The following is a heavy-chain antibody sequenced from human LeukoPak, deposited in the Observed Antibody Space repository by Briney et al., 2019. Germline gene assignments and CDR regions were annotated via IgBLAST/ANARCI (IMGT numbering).Heavy chain of an antibody. J-gene: IGHJ2*01. D-gene: IGHD3-22*01. V-gene: IGHV3-13*01. CDR3: ARVPPERYDSSGYTDWYFDL. Sequence: GGSLGLSCAASGFTFSSYDMHWVRQATGKGLEWVSAIGTAGDTYYPGSVKGRFTISRENAKNSLYLQMNSLRAGDTAVYYCARVPPERYDSSGYTDWYFDLWGRGTLVTVSS. CDR2: IGTAGDT. CDR1: GFTFSSYD.